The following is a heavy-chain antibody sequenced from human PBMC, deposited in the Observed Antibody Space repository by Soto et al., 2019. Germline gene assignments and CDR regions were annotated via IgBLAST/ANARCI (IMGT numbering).Heavy chain of an antibody. J-gene: IGHJ4*02. CDR3: ARLGELERRLDY. D-gene: IGHD1-1*01. Sequence: QLQLQESGPGLVKPSETLSLSCTVSGGSISSSDSYWGWIRQRPGKGLEWIGSLFYSGKTYSNPSLTGLVTISVDTSKNQFSLTMTSVTAADTAVYLCARLGELERRLDYWGQGTLVTVSS. CDR1: GGSISSSDSY. CDR2: LFYSGKT. V-gene: IGHV4-39*01.